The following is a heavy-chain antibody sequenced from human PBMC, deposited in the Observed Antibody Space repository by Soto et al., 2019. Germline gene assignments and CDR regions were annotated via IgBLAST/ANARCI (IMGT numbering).Heavy chain of an antibody. J-gene: IGHJ6*02. V-gene: IGHV4-61*01. CDR3: AREGGSYNWNYGVNYYGMDV. D-gene: IGHD1-7*01. Sequence: SETLSLTCTVSGGSVSSGSYYWSWIRQPPGKGLEWIGYIYYSGSTNYNPSLKSRVTISVDTSKNQFSLKLSSVTAADTAVYYCAREGGSYNWNYGVNYYGMDVWGQGTTVTVS. CDR1: GGSVSSGSYY. CDR2: IYYSGST.